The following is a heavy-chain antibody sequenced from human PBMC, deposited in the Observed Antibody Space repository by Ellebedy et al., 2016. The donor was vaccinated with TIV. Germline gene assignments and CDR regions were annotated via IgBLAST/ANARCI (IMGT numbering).Heavy chain of an antibody. J-gene: IGHJ5*02. V-gene: IGHV3-53*01. Sequence: GESLKISCAASGSTVSSNYMSWVRQAPGKGLEWVSVIYSGGSTYYADSVKGRFTISRDNFKNTLFLLMNSLRADDTAVYYCARDRYYDSSGYYYSVTWGQGTLVTVSS. CDR3: ARDRYYDSSGYYYSVT. CDR1: GSTVSSNY. CDR2: IYSGGST. D-gene: IGHD3-22*01.